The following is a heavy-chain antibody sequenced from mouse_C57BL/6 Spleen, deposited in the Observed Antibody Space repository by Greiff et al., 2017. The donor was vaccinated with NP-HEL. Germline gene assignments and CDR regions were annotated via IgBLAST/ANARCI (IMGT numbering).Heavy chain of an antibody. CDR2: IDPSDSET. CDR3: AREGVATNAMDY. Sequence: QVQLQQSGAELVRPGSSVKLSCKASGYTFTSYWMHWVKQRPIQGLEWIGNIDPSDSETHYNQKFKDKATLTVDKSSSTAYMQLSSLTSEDSAVYYCAREGVATNAMDYWAQGTSVTVSS. CDR1: GYTFTSYW. J-gene: IGHJ4*01. V-gene: IGHV1-52*01. D-gene: IGHD1-1*01.